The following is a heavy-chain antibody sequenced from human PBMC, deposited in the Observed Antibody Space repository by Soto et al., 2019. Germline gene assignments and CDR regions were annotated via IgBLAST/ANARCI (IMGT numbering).Heavy chain of an antibody. J-gene: IGHJ6*02. CDR2: IYPGDSDT. CDR3: ARQGLYGSDWDGMDV. D-gene: IGHD2-2*02. Sequence: PGESLKISCKDSGYSFTNYWIGWVRQMPGKGLEWMGIIYPGDSDTKYSPSFQGQVTISADKSISTAYLQWSSLKASDAAIYYCARQGLYGSDWDGMDVWGQGTTVTVYS. CDR1: GYSFTNYW. V-gene: IGHV5-51*01.